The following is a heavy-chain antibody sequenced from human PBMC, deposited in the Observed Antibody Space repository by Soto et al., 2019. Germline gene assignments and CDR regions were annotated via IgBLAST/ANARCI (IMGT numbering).Heavy chain of an antibody. Sequence: SETLSLTCTVSGGSVSSGSYYWSWIRQPPGKGLEWIGYIYYSGSTNYNPSLKSRVTISVDTSKNQFSLKLSSVTAADTAVYYCARDNYDSLTEYYFDYWGQGTLVTVSS. J-gene: IGHJ4*02. CDR2: IYYSGST. CDR1: GGSVSSGSYY. CDR3: ARDNYDSLTEYYFDY. V-gene: IGHV4-61*01. D-gene: IGHD5-12*01.